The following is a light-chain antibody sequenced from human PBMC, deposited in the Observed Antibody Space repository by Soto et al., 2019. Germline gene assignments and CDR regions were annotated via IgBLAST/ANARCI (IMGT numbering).Light chain of an antibody. V-gene: IGKV3-15*01. J-gene: IGKJ1*01. CDR2: GAS. CDR1: QTVDGD. Sequence: VVMTQSPASLSVSPGERVTLSCTASQTVDGDVAWYQQKPGQAPRLLISGASTRAAGIPDRFSGSGSGTEFTLTISRLEPEDFAVYYCQLYGASPKTFGQGTKVEIK. CDR3: QLYGASPKT.